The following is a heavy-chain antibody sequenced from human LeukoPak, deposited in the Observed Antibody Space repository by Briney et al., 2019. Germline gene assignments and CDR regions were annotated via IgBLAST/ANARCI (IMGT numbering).Heavy chain of an antibody. J-gene: IGHJ3*02. CDR3: ARSREGSGAFDI. V-gene: IGHV3-30-3*01. Sequence: GGSLRLSCAASGFTFSSYAMHWVREAPGKGLEWVAVISYDGSNKYYADSVKGRFTISRDNSKNTLYLQMNSLRAEDTAVYYCARSREGSGAFDIWGQGTMVTVSS. D-gene: IGHD3-10*01. CDR1: GFTFSSYA. CDR2: ISYDGSNK.